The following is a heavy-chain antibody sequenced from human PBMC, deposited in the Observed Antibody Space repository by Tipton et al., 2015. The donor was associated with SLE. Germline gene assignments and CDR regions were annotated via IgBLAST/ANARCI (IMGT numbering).Heavy chain of an antibody. J-gene: IGHJ6*02. Sequence: TLSLTCAVYGASPTGHNWSWFRQSPGKGLEWIGEINHSSSTTYNPPLKTRVTMSVDTSKNQFYLKLTSVTAADTAVYYCANLFDSGSYETLGSDYSGMDVWGQGTTVTVSS. CDR2: INHSSST. V-gene: IGHV4-34*01. CDR1: GASPTGHN. D-gene: IGHD1-26*01. CDR3: ANLFDSGSYETLGSDYSGMDV.